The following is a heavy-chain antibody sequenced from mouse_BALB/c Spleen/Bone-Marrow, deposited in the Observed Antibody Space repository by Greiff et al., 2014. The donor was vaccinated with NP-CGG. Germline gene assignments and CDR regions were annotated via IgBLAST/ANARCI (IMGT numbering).Heavy chain of an antibody. V-gene: IGHV1S81*02. Sequence: QVQLKQSGAEVVKPGASVRLSCKTSGYTFTNYWMHWVKQRPGQGLEWIGDINPSNGRATYSEKFKSKATLTVDTSSSTAYMQLSSLTSEDSAVYYCARYYNYYFVVWGAGTTVTVSS. CDR3: ARYYNYYFVV. J-gene: IGHJ1*01. D-gene: IGHD1-1*01. CDR1: GYTFTNYW. CDR2: INPSNGRA.